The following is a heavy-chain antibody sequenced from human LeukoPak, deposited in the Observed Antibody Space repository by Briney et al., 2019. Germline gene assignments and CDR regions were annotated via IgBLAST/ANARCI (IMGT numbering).Heavy chain of an antibody. V-gene: IGHV3-30-3*01. CDR3: ARAYDSSGYYYYYYGMDV. D-gene: IGHD3-22*01. CDR2: ISYDGSNK. J-gene: IGHJ6*02. CDR1: GFTFSSYA. Sequence: GRSLRLSCAASGFTFSSYAMHWVRQAPGKGLEWVAVISYDGSNKYYADSVKGRFTISRDNSKNTLCLQMNSLRAEDTAVYYCARAYDSSGYYYYYYGMDVWGQGTTVTVSS.